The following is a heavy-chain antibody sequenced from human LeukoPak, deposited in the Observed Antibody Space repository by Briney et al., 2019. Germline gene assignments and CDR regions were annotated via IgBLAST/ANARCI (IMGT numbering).Heavy chain of an antibody. Sequence: PSETLSLTCSVSGGSINGGSYYWSWIRQPAGKPLEWIGHIFTTGSTSYNPSLRTRVTISEDSSKDQFSLNLKSVTAADTAVYYCASYTPSRGYCSGGSCHAFDIWGQGTMVTVSS. CDR1: GGSINGGSYY. J-gene: IGHJ3*02. D-gene: IGHD2-15*01. CDR2: IFTTGST. V-gene: IGHV4-61*09. CDR3: ASYTPSRGYCSGGSCHAFDI.